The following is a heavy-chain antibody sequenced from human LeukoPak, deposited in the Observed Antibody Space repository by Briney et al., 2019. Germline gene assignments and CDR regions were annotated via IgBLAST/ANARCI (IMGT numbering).Heavy chain of an antibody. V-gene: IGHV3-23*01. CDR3: ARGIYGDYDH. J-gene: IGHJ1*01. CDR1: GVTFSNYA. CDR2: ISSSGGGT. Sequence: GGSLRLSCAASGVTFSNYAMSWVRQAPGKGLEWVSAISSSGGGTYYADSVKGRFTISRDNSKDTLSLQMNSLTAEDTAVYYCARGIYGDYDHWGQGTLVTVST. D-gene: IGHD4-17*01.